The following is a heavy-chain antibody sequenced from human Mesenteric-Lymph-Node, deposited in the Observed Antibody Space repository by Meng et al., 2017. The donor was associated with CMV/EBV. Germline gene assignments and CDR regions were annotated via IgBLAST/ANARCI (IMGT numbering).Heavy chain of an antibody. J-gene: IGHJ4*02. V-gene: IGHV1-46*01. CDR2: INPSGGST. D-gene: IGHD1-26*01. Sequence: ASVKVSCKASGYTFTSYYIHWVRQATGQGREWMGIINPSGGSTTYAQQFQGRVTMTWDTSTSTVYMELSSLRSEDTAVYYCARDFSSGTYYFSSSYYFDFWGQGTQVTVSS. CDR1: GYTFTSYY. CDR3: ARDFSSGTYYFSSSYYFDF.